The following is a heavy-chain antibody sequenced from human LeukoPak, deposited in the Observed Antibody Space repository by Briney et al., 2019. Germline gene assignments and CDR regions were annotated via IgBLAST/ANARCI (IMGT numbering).Heavy chain of an antibody. D-gene: IGHD3-3*01. V-gene: IGHV4-30-2*01. CDR1: GGSISSGGYS. J-gene: IGHJ5*02. CDR3: ARGGIGMVDFWSGYYHDKYNWFDP. Sequence: PSETLSLTCAVSGGSISSGGYSWSWIRQPPGKGLEWIGEINHSGSTNYNPSLKSRVTISVDTSKNQFSLKLSSVTAADTAVYYCARGGIGMVDFWSGYYHDKYNWFDPWGQGTLVTVSS. CDR2: INHSGST.